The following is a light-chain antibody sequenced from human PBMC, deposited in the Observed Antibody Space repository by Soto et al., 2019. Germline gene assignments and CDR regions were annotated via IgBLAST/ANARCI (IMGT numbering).Light chain of an antibody. CDR3: RSYTSSSTNYV. CDR1: SSDVGRYNY. Sequence: QSALTQPASVSGSPGQSITISCTGTSSDVGRYNYVSWYQQHPGKAPKLMIYDVSNRPSGVSNRFSGSKSGNTASLTISGLQAEDEADYYCRSYTSSSTNYVFGTWTKLTVL. V-gene: IGLV2-14*01. J-gene: IGLJ1*01. CDR2: DVS.